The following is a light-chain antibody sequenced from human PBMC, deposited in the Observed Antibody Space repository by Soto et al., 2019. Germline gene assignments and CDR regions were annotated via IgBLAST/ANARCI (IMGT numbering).Light chain of an antibody. V-gene: IGLV2-14*03. CDR2: DVS. CDR1: SSDIGGYNY. Sequence: QSVLAQPASVSGSPGRSITISCTGTSSDIGGYNYVSWYQQHPGKAPQLMIYDVSNRPSGLSNRFSGSKSGNTASLTISGLQAEDAADYYCSSYTTISTVVFGGGTKVTVL. CDR3: SSYTTISTVV. J-gene: IGLJ2*01.